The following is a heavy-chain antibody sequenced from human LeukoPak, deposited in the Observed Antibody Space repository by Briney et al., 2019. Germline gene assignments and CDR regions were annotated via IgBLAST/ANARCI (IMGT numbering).Heavy chain of an antibody. CDR1: GFTFSPYS. CDR3: ARDRECSSGWFGPHFDY. D-gene: IGHD6-19*01. J-gene: IGHJ4*02. Sequence: GGSLRLSCAASGFTFSPYSLNWVRQAPGKGLEWVSYISSSGGTKYYADSVKGRFTISRDNAKNSLYLQMNSLRAEDTAVYYCARDRECSSGWFGPHFDYWGQGTLVTVSS. CDR2: ISSSGGTK. V-gene: IGHV3-48*01.